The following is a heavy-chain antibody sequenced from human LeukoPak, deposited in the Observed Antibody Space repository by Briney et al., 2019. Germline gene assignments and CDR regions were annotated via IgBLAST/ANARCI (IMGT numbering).Heavy chain of an antibody. V-gene: IGHV3-48*03. CDR1: GFTFSSYE. D-gene: IGHD4-17*01. J-gene: IGHJ4*02. Sequence: QPGGSLRLSCAASGFTFSSYEMNWVRQAPGKGLEWVSYISSSGSTIYYADSVKGRFTISRDNAKNSLYLQLNSLRADDTAVYYCARHLRLNDYGDHVGFGYWGQGTLVTVSS. CDR2: ISSSGSTI. CDR3: ARHLRLNDYGDHVGFGY.